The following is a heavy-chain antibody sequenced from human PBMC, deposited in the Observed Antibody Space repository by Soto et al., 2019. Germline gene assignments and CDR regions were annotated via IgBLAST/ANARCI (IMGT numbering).Heavy chain of an antibody. CDR2: TESNGDKT. V-gene: IGHV3-64D*06. CDR3: VKAYVGRGAHGYGLDV. Sequence: QPGGSLRLSCSASGFTFSSYFMHWVRQTPGKRLEYVSSTESNGDKTYYADSVKGRFSISRDNSKNTLYLQMSSLRTDDTAVYYCVKAYVGRGAHGYGLDVWGQGTTVTVSS. CDR1: GFTFSSYF. D-gene: IGHD3-10*01. J-gene: IGHJ6*02.